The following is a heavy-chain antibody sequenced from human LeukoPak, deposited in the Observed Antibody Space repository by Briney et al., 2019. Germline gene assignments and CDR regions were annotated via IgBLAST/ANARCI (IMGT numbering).Heavy chain of an antibody. V-gene: IGHV4-30-4*01. CDR1: GGSISSGDYY. J-gene: IGHJ5*02. CDR3: ARAPREWGLWSTHWYNWFDP. Sequence: SPSQTLSLTCTVSGGSISSGDYYWSWIRQPPGKGLEWIGYIYYSGSTYYNPSLKSRVTISVDTSKNQFSLKLSSVTAADTAVYYCARAPREWGLWSTHWYNWFDPWGQGTLVTVSS. CDR2: IYYSGST. D-gene: IGHD2-21*01.